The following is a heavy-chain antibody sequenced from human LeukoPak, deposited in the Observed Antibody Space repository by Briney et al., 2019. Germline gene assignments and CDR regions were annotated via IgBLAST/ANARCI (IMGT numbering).Heavy chain of an antibody. V-gene: IGHV3-21*01. CDR2: ISSSSSYI. CDR3: AREASAPHMVRGIMMGYY. CDR1: GFTFSSYS. D-gene: IGHD3-10*01. J-gene: IGHJ4*02. Sequence: GGSLRLSCAASGFTFSSYSMNWVRQAPGKGLEWVSSISSSSSYIYYADSVKGRFTISRDNAKNSLYLQMNSLRAEDTAVYYCAREASAPHMVRGIMMGYYWGQGTLVTVSS.